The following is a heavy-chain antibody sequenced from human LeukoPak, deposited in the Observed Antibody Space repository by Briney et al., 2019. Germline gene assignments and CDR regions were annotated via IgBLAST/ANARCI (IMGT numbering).Heavy chain of an antibody. CDR1: GFTFRNFW. CDR3: AREAGTTGVDY. Sequence: PGGSLRLSCAAPGFTFRNFWMSWVRQAPGKGLEWLANIKQDGSETYYVDSVKGRFTISRDNSKNTLYLQMNSLRAEDTAVYYCAREAGTTGVDYWGQGTLVTVSS. CDR2: IKQDGSET. D-gene: IGHD1-1*01. V-gene: IGHV3-7*01. J-gene: IGHJ4*02.